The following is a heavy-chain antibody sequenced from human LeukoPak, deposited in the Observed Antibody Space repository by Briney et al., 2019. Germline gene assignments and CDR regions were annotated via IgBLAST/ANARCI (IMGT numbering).Heavy chain of an antibody. CDR3: ARDRLLFRDYYGMDV. Sequence: GGSLRLSCAASGFTFSSHSMSWVRQAPGKGLEWVSFISSSRSYIYYPDSVKGRFTISRDNAKSSLYLQMNSLRAEDTAVYYCARDRLLFRDYYGMDVWGQGTTVTASS. J-gene: IGHJ6*02. V-gene: IGHV3-21*01. CDR2: ISSSRSYI. CDR1: GFTFSSHS. D-gene: IGHD2-21*01.